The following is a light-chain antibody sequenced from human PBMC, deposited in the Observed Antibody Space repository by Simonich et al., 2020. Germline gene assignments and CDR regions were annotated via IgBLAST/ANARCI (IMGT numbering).Light chain of an antibody. CDR3: QQYYSTPYT. CDR2: WAS. CDR1: QGVLYSSNNQNY. Sequence: DIVMTQSPDSLAVSLGERATINCKSSQGVLYSSNNQNYLAWYQQKPGQPPKLLISWASTRYSGVPDRCSGSGSGTDFTLTISSLQAEDVAVYYCQQYYSTPYTFGQGTKLEIK. J-gene: IGKJ2*01. V-gene: IGKV4-1*01.